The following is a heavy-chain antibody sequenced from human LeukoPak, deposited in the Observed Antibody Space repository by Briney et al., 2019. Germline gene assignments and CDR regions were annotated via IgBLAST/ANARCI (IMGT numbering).Heavy chain of an antibody. CDR2: IIPIFGTA. Sequence: GASVKVSCKASGGTFSSYAISWVRQAPGQGLEWMGGIIPIFGTANYALKFQGRVTITADESTSTAYMELSSLRSEDTAVYYCARPRRDGYNFLDYWGQGTLVTVSS. CDR3: ARPRRDGYNFLDY. D-gene: IGHD5-24*01. J-gene: IGHJ4*02. V-gene: IGHV1-69*13. CDR1: GGTFSSYA.